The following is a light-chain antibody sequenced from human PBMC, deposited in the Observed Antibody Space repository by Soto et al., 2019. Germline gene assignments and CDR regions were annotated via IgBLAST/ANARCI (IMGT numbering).Light chain of an antibody. CDR1: QGIKND. J-gene: IGKJ4*01. CDR2: VPS. Sequence: AIQMTQSPSSLSASVGDRATITCRASQGIKNDVGWYQQKPGRAPKLLIYVPSNLQSGVPSRFSGSGSGTDFTLTISSLQPEDFATYYCLQDYSYPLTFGGGTKVEIK. V-gene: IGKV1-6*01. CDR3: LQDYSYPLT.